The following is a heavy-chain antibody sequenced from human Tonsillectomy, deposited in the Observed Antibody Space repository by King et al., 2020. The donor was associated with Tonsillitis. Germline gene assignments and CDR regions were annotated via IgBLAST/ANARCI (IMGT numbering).Heavy chain of an antibody. V-gene: IGHV3-30*04. CDR3: ARNPVGQYYFDY. CDR1: GFTFSSNA. CDR2: ISYDATNK. Sequence: VQLVESGGGVVQPGRSLRLSCAASGFTFSSNAMHWVRQAPGKGLEWVAVISYDATNKYYADSVKGRFTISRDNSENTLYLQINSLRAEDTAVYYCARNPVGQYYFDYWGQGTLVTVSS. J-gene: IGHJ4*02.